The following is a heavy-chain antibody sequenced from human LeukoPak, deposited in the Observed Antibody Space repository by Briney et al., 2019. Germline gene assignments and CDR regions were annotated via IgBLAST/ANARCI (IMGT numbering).Heavy chain of an antibody. CDR3: ATGYSSGWYGYYFDY. Sequence: SETLSLTCAVYGGSFSGYYWSWIRQPPGKGLEWIGEINHSGSTNYNPSLKSRVTISVDTPKNQFSLKLSSVTAADTAVYYCATGYSSGWYGYYFDYWGQGTLVTVSS. CDR1: GGSFSGYY. J-gene: IGHJ4*02. D-gene: IGHD6-19*01. CDR2: INHSGST. V-gene: IGHV4-34*01.